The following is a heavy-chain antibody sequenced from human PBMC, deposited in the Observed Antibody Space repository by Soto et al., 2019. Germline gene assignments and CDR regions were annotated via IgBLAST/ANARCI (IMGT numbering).Heavy chain of an antibody. CDR3: ARQFKGIAMRDY. Sequence: QVQLQQWGAGLLKPSETLSLTCGVYGGSFSGYYWSWIRQPPGKGLEWIGEINHSGSTNYNNPSLKSPVAISLNKSKIHFSLSMSSVTAADRAVYYCARQFKGIAMRDYLGQGTLVTVSS. CDR2: INHSGST. CDR1: GGSFSGYY. D-gene: IGHD6-13*01. J-gene: IGHJ4*02. V-gene: IGHV4-34*01.